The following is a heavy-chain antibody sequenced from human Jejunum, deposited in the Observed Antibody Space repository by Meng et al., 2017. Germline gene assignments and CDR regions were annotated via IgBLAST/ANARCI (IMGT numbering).Heavy chain of an antibody. D-gene: IGHD5-18*01. CDR1: GGSISSRIYY. V-gene: IGHV4-39*01. Sequence: QLQLPESGPWLVNPAETLSLSCTVSGGSISSRIYYWVWIRQFPGKGLEWIGQIYYNGKSYYNPSLKSRVTMSVDTSRSQFSLNLNTVTASDTAVYYCARASYSYDSWFDPWGQGTLVTVSS. J-gene: IGHJ5*02. CDR2: IYYNGKS. CDR3: ARASYSYDSWFDP.